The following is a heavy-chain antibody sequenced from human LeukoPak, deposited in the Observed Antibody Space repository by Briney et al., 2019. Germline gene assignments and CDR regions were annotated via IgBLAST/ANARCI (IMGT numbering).Heavy chain of an antibody. CDR2: ISGSSSYI. D-gene: IGHD5-18*01. Sequence: GGSLLLSCAASGFPFSSYSMSWVRQAPGMGLEWVSSISGSSSYIYYADSVKGRFTISRDNAKNSLHLQMNSLRAEDTAVYYCARAPSAMVRDYFDDWGQGTLVTASS. V-gene: IGHV3-21*01. J-gene: IGHJ4*02. CDR1: GFPFSSYS. CDR3: ARAPSAMVRDYFDD.